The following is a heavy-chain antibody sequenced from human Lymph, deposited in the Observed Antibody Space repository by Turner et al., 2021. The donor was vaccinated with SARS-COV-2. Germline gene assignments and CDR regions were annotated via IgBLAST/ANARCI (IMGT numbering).Heavy chain of an antibody. Sequence: QVQLVQSGAEVKKPGASVKVSCKASGYPFTSYAMHWVRQAPGQRLEWMGWINAGNGNTKYSQKFQGRVTITRDTSASTAYMELSSLRSEDTAVYYCASGGYCSSTSCYRFYGMDVWGQGTTVTVSS. CDR2: INAGNGNT. J-gene: IGHJ6*02. V-gene: IGHV1-3*01. CDR3: ASGGYCSSTSCYRFYGMDV. D-gene: IGHD2-2*02. CDR1: GYPFTSYA.